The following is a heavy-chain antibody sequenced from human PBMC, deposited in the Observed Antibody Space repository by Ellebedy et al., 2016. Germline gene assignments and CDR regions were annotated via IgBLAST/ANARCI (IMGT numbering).Heavy chain of an antibody. D-gene: IGHD3-22*01. V-gene: IGHV4-39*01. CDR3: ARASYYYDSSGYYRFDY. Sequence: SETLSLXCTVSGGSISSSSYYWGWIRQPLGKGLEWIGSIYYSGSTYYNPSLKSRVTISVDTSKNQFSLKLSSVTAADTAVYYCARASYYYDSSGYYRFDYWGQGTLVTVSS. CDR1: GGSISSSSYY. J-gene: IGHJ4*02. CDR2: IYYSGST.